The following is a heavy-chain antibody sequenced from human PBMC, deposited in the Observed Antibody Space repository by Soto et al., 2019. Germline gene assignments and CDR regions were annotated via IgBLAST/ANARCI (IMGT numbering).Heavy chain of an antibody. CDR1: GFTFSNYW. CDR3: AKDDYYCAGGICYDVFDI. Sequence: EVQLVESGGGLVQSGGSLRLSCVASGFTFSNYWMTWVRQAPGKGLEWVANIKRDGSETYLVASVRGRFTISRDNAKNSLYLQMNCMRAEDTAVYYCAKDDYYCAGGICYDVFDIWGQGTMFTVSS. V-gene: IGHV3-7*05. D-gene: IGHD2-8*02. J-gene: IGHJ3*02. CDR2: IKRDGSET.